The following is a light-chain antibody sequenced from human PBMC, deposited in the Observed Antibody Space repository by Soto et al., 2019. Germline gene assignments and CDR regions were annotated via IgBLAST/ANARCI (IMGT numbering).Light chain of an antibody. J-gene: IGKJ1*01. Sequence: DIPMTQSPSTLSASVGDRVTITCRASQSIGTWLAWYQQKPGKAPKLLIYDASTLESGVPSRFSGSGSGTEFTLTISSLQYDDFATYYCLQYNGYYRTFGQGTKVEIK. V-gene: IGKV1-5*01. CDR2: DAS. CDR3: LQYNGYYRT. CDR1: QSIGTW.